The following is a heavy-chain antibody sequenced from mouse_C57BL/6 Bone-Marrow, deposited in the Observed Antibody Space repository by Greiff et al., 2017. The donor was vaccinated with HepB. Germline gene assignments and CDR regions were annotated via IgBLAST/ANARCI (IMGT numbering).Heavy chain of an antibody. Sequence: EVQLVESGGGLVKPGGSLKLSCAASGFTFSSYAMSWVRQTPEKRLEWVATISDGGSYTYYPDNVKGRFTISRDNAKNNLYLQMSHLKSEDTAMYYCARDSRWLPYYVDYWGQGTTLTVSS. CDR3: ARDSRWLPYYVDY. J-gene: IGHJ2*01. CDR2: ISDGGSYT. D-gene: IGHD2-3*01. V-gene: IGHV5-4*01. CDR1: GFTFSSYA.